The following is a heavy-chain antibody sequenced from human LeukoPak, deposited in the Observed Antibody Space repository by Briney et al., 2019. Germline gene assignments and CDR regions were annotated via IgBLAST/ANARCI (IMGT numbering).Heavy chain of an antibody. CDR1: GGAISSYY. CDR2: IYYSGGT. V-gene: IGHV4-59*01. J-gene: IGHJ4*02. CDR3: ARDGLYDSSGYYMDS. Sequence: KPSETLSLTCTVSGGAISSYYWSWIRQPPGKGLEWIGYIYYSGGTKYNPSLMSRVTISVDRAQNQFSLSLKSVTAADTAVYYCARDGLYDSSGYYMDSWSQGTLVIVSS. D-gene: IGHD3-22*01.